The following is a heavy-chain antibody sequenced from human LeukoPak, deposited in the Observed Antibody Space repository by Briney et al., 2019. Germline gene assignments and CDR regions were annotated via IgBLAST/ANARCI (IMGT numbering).Heavy chain of an antibody. CDR1: GDSISSSNSY. Sequence: SEALSLTCTVSGDSISSSNSYWGWVRQPPGKGLEWIGSMWFGATTSYDPSLKSRVTISIDPSKNQFSLKLSSVTAADTALYYCSRGRRGSYSQDYWGQGTLVTVSS. D-gene: IGHD1-26*01. J-gene: IGHJ4*02. CDR3: SRGRRGSYSQDY. V-gene: IGHV4-39*07. CDR2: MWFGATT.